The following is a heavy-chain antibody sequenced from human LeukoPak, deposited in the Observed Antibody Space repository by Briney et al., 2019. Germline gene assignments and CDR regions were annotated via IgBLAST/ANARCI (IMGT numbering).Heavy chain of an antibody. CDR1: GFTFTDSV. J-gene: IGHJ4*02. CDR3: AADTLQVGS. D-gene: IGHD4-11*01. CDR2: IVVGSGNT. V-gene: IGHV1-58*02. Sequence: GASVKVSCKASGFTFTDSVMQWVRQARGQRLEWIGWIVVGSGNTNYARKLQDRVTITRDMSTSTAYMELRGLRTEDTAVYYCAADTLQVGSWGQGTLVTVSS.